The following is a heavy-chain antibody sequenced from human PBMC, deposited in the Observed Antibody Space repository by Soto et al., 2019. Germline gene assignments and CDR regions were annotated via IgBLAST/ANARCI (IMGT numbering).Heavy chain of an antibody. Sequence: QVRLQESGPGLVKASETLSLTCTVSGDSMSSYYWSWIRQPPGKGLEWVGHIYYNESHNYNIPPKNNPSLKSRVTMSIDTSKNQLFLKLTSVTAADTAVYYCARDRGYSYGRGAIDHWGQGTLVIVSS. CDR3: ARDRGYSYGRGAIDH. V-gene: IGHV4-59*01. CDR2: IYYNESHNYNIPP. J-gene: IGHJ4*02. CDR1: GDSMSSYY. D-gene: IGHD5-18*01.